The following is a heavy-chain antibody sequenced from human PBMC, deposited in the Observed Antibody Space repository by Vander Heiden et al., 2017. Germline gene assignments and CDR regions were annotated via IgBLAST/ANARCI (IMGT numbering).Heavy chain of an antibody. V-gene: IGHV3-30*18. CDR3: AKEVADIVVVPVPLVSYYGMDV. Sequence: QVQLVDSGGRVVQPGRSLRLSCAASGFTFSSYCMHWVRQAPGKGLEGLAVISYDGSNKYYADSVKGRFTISRDNSKNTLYLQMNSLRAEDTAVYYCAKEVADIVVVPVPLVSYYGMDVWGQGTTVTVSS. CDR2: ISYDGSNK. J-gene: IGHJ6*02. CDR1: GFTFSSYC. D-gene: IGHD2-2*01.